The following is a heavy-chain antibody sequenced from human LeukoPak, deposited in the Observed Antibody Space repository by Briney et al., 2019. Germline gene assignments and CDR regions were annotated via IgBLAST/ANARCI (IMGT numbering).Heavy chain of an antibody. J-gene: IGHJ4*02. CDR1: GFTFSSYA. D-gene: IGHD3-10*01. CDR3: AKDPTHYGSGSRFDY. V-gene: IGHV3-23*01. CDR2: ISGSGGST. Sequence: GGSLRLSCAASGFTFSSYAMSWVRQAPGKGLEWVSAISGSGGSTYYADSVKGRFTISRDNSKNTLYLQMNSLGAEDTAVYYCAKDPTHYGSGSRFDYWGQGTLVTVSS.